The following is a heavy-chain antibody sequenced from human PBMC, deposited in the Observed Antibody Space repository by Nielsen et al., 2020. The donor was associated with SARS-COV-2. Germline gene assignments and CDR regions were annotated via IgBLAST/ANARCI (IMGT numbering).Heavy chain of an antibody. CDR1: GGSFTAYY. Sequence: SETLSLTCAVSGGSFTAYYWSWIRQPPGKGLEWSGEINYSGDTNKNPSLRSRVTVSRDTSKNQFSLKLSSVTAADTAVYYCAGGFYDSRGYNLVYWGQGTLVTVSS. CDR2: INYSGDT. V-gene: IGHV4-34*01. D-gene: IGHD3-22*01. J-gene: IGHJ4*02. CDR3: AGGFYDSRGYNLVY.